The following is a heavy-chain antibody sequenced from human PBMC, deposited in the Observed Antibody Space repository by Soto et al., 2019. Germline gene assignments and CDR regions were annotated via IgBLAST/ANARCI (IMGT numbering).Heavy chain of an antibody. D-gene: IGHD4-17*01. J-gene: IGHJ6*02. CDR1: GFTFISYA. CDR2: ISGGGGST. CDR3: KTPLYTVTPKNYYYYYGMDV. V-gene: IGHV3-23*01. Sequence: EVQLLESGGGLVQPGGSLRLSCAVSGFTFISYAMNWVRQAPGKGLEWVSAISGGGGSTYYADSVKGRFTISRDNSKNTLYLQMNSLRAEDTAVYYCKTPLYTVTPKNYYYYYGMDVWGQGTTVTDSS.